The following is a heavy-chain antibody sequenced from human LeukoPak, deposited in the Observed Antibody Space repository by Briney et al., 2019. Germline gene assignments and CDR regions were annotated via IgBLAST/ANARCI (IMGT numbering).Heavy chain of an antibody. CDR3: ARGGNIVVVPAAIDGEDWFDP. D-gene: IGHD2-2*01. J-gene: IGHJ5*02. CDR2: INHSGST. CDR1: GGSFSGYY. V-gene: IGHV4-34*01. Sequence: SETLSLTCAVYGGSFSGYYWSWIRQPPGKGPEWIGEINHSGSTNYNPSLKSRVTISVDTSKNQFSLKLSSVTAADTAVYYCARGGNIVVVPAAIDGEDWFDPWGQGTLVTVSS.